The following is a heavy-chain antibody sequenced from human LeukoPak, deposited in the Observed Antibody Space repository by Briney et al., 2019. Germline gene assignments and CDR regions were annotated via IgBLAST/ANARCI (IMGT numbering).Heavy chain of an antibody. J-gene: IGHJ1*01. CDR1: GYTFTSYG. CDR3: ASCHCTNGVCYGECEYFQH. V-gene: IGHV1-18*01. Sequence: ASVKVSCKASGYTFTSYGITWVRQAPGQGLEWMGWISANNGKTNYAQKFQGRVTLTTDTSTSTACMELRSLRSDDTAVYYCASCHCTNGVCYGECEYFQHWGQGTLVTVSS. CDR2: ISANNGKT. D-gene: IGHD2-8*01.